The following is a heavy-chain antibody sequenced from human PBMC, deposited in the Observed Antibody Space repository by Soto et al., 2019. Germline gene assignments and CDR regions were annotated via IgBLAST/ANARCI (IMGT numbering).Heavy chain of an antibody. J-gene: IGHJ4*02. V-gene: IGHV1-2*02. CDR3: ARAVSTLLYYFDC. Sequence: GASVKVSCKAYGYTFTDYYMHWVRQAPGQGLEWMGWINPNSGGTNYAQKFQGRVTMTRDTSISTAYMEVSRLRSDDTAVYYCARAVSTLLYYFDCWGQGTLVTVS. D-gene: IGHD4-17*01. CDR1: GYTFTDYY. CDR2: INPNSGGT.